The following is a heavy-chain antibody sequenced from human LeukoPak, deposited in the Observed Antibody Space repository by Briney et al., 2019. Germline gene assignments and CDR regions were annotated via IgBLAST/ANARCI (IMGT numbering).Heavy chain of an antibody. CDR3: TRSRGAAVAARRNNLFDP. D-gene: IGHD6-19*01. CDR2: INHSGST. J-gene: IGHJ5*02. V-gene: IGHV4-34*01. CDR1: ARSFSGYY. Sequence: PSQTLSLTCAVYARSFSGYYWSWIRQPPGKGLEWIGEINHSGSTNYNTSLKTRVTISVDTSKTQFSRKLSAVTATTTAVYSGTRSRGAAVAARRNNLFDPWGQGALVTVSS.